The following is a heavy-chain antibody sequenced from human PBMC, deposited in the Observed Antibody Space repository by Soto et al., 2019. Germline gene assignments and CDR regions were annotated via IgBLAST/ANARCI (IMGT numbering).Heavy chain of an antibody. D-gene: IGHD2-15*01. J-gene: IGHJ5*02. CDR1: GGSISSRRFY. CDR3: ARQPRAADIGLWFDS. Sequence: SETRSVTCMVSGGSISSRRFYWAWIRQPPGKGLESIANIYYSGSTYYNPSLASRVTVSVDTSKNELSVGLRDVTAAVRAVYYCARQPRAADIGLWFDSWGQGSLVTVSS. V-gene: IGHV4-39*01. CDR2: IYYSGST.